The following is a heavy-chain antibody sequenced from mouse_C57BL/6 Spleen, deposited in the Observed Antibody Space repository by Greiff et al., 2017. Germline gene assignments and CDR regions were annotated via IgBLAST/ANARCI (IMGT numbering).Heavy chain of an antibody. CDR3: AREERNYYGSEGIDY. V-gene: IGHV1-64*01. Sequence: QVQLQQPGAELVKPGASVKLSCKASGYTFTSYWMHWVKQRPGQGLEWIGMIHPNSGSTNYNEKFKSKATLTVDKSSSTAYMQLSSLTSEDSAVYYCAREERNYYGSEGIDYWGQGTTLTVSS. D-gene: IGHD1-1*01. CDR1: GYTFTSYW. CDR2: IHPNSGST. J-gene: IGHJ2*01.